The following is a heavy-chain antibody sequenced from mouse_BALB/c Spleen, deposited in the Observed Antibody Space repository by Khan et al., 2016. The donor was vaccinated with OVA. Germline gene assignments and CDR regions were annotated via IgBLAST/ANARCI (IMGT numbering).Heavy chain of an antibody. CDR1: GYTFTSYW. J-gene: IGHJ2*01. CDR2: INPSNGRT. D-gene: IGHD1-2*01. Sequence: QVQLQQSGAELVKPGASVKLSCKASGYTFTSYWMHWVKQRPRQGLEWIGEINPSNGRTNYNEKFKSKATLTVDKSSSTAYMQLSSLTSEEAAVYYCARSTTAAFDYWGQGTTLTVSS. CDR3: ARSTTAAFDY. V-gene: IGHV1S81*02.